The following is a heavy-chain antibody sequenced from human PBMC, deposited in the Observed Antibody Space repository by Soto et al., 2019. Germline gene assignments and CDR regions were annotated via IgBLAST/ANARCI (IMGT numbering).Heavy chain of an antibody. CDR3: ARVGSSTMIGGDDAFDL. CDR1: GFTFSSYG. V-gene: IGHV3-33*01. D-gene: IGHD3-22*01. Sequence: QVQLVESGGGVVQPGRSLRLSCAASGFTFSSYGMHWVRQAPGKGLEWVAVIWYDGSNKYYADSVKGRFTISRDNSKNTLYLQMNSLRAEDTAVYYCARVGSSTMIGGDDAFDLWGQGTMVTVSS. CDR2: IWYDGSNK. J-gene: IGHJ3*01.